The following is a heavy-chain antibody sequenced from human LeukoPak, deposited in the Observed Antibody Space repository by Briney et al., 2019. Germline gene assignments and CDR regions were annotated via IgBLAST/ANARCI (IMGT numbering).Heavy chain of an antibody. D-gene: IGHD3/OR15-3a*01. CDR3: ARDIRTDDAFDI. V-gene: IGHV3-66*01. CDR2: IYSGGST. Sequence: PGGSLRLSCAASGFTFSSNYMSWVRQVPGKGLEWVSVIYSGGSTYYADSVKGRFTISRDNSKNTLYLQMNSLRAEDTAVYYCARDIRTDDAFDIWGQETMVTVSS. CDR1: GFTFSSNY. J-gene: IGHJ3*02.